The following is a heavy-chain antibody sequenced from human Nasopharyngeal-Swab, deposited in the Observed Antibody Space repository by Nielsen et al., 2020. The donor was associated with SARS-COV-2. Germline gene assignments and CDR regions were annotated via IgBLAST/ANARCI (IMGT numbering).Heavy chain of an antibody. Sequence: WIRQPPGKGLEWVGRIKSKTDGGTTDYAAPVKGRFTISRDDSKNTLYLQMNSLKTEDTAVYYCTRNCGGDCQLGDSRGYYYYGMDVWGQGTTVTVSS. CDR3: TRNCGGDCQLGDSRGYYYYGMDV. D-gene: IGHD2-21*01. V-gene: IGHV3-15*01. CDR2: IKSKTDGGTT. J-gene: IGHJ6*02.